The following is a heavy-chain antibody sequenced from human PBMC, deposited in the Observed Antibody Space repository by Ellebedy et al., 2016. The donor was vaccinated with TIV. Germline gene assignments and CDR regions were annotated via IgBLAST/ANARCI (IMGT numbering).Heavy chain of an antibody. CDR2: ISSDGISK. V-gene: IGHV3-30*18. CDR1: GFTFSSYG. D-gene: IGHD6-19*01. CDR3: AKDLGRWLDYFDY. Sequence: GESLKISCAASGFTFSSYGIHWVRQAPGKGLEWVAVISSDGISKNYADSVKGRFTISRDNSKNTLFLQMNSLRPDDTAVYYCAKDLGRWLDYFDYWGQGTLVTVSS. J-gene: IGHJ4*02.